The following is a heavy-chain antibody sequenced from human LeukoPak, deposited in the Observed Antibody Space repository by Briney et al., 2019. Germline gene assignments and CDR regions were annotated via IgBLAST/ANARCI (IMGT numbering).Heavy chain of an antibody. CDR3: AKAFSAYENWPPNWFDP. CDR2: ISDSGGTT. CDR1: GFTFSSYA. Sequence: GGSLRLSCAASGFTFSSYATSWVRHAPGEGLEWVSAISDSGGTTYYADSVKGRLTISRDNSKNTLYLQMSSLRAEDTAVYYCAKAFSAYENWPPNWFDPWGQGTLVTVSS. V-gene: IGHV3-23*01. D-gene: IGHD5-12*01. J-gene: IGHJ5*02.